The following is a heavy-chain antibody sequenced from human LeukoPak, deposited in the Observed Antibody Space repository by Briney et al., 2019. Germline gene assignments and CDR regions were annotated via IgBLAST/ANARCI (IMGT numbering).Heavy chain of an antibody. J-gene: IGHJ5*02. D-gene: IGHD5-18*01. CDR3: ARTGIQLWLSGDYNWFDP. CDR2: INPNSGGT. V-gene: IGHV1-2*02. Sequence: ASVKVSCKASGYTFTGYYMHWVRQASGQGLEWMGWINPNSGGTNYAQKFQGRVTMTRDTSISTAYMELSRLRSDDTAVYYCARTGIQLWLSGDYNWFDPWGQGTLVTVSS. CDR1: GYTFTGYY.